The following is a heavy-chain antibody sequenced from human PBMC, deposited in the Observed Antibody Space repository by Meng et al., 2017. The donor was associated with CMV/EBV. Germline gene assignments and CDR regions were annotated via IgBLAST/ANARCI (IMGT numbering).Heavy chain of an antibody. CDR3: ARRRASYYYSTRGYYFDY. J-gene: IGHJ4*02. CDR1: SSGGYC. V-gene: IGHV4-39*02. CDR2: IYYSVRT. D-gene: IGHD3-10*01. Sequence: SSGGYCGCRNRQAPERVLESIGSIYYSVRTYYNPSLKCQVTVSVDKCKNHFTLELSTVTAAETAVYFCARRRASYYYSTRGYYFDYWGQGTLVTVSS.